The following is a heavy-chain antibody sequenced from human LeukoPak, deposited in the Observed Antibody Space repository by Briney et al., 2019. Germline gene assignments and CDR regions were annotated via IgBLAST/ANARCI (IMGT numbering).Heavy chain of an antibody. CDR1: GFTVSSNE. CDR3: AELGITMIGGV. CDR2: VGGGST. J-gene: IGHJ6*04. D-gene: IGHD3-10*02. Sequence: GGSLRLSCAASGFTVSSNEMSWVRQAPGKGLEWVSSVGGGSTYYGDSRKDRFTISRDNSKNTLHLQMNSLRAEDTAVYYCAELGITMIGGVWGKGTTVTISS. V-gene: IGHV3-38-3*01.